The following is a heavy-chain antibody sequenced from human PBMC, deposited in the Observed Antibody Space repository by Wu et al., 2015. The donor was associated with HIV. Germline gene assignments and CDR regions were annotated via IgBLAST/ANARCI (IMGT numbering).Heavy chain of an antibody. CDR2: FDPEDGET. V-gene: IGHV1-24*01. CDR1: GYTLTELS. J-gene: IGHJ3*02. Sequence: QVQLVQSGAEVKKPGASVKVSCKVSGYTLTELSMHWVRQAPGKGLEWVGGFDPEDGETIYAQKFQGRVTIITDELTSTVYMELSSLTSEDTAVYFCAREQPVREMATVPRAFDIWGQGTMVIVSS. CDR3: AREQPVREMATVPRAFDI. D-gene: IGHD5-24*01.